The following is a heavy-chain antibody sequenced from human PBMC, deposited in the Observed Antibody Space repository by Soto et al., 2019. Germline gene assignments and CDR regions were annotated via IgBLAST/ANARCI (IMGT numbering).Heavy chain of an antibody. Sequence: SLRLSCAASGFTFSNYAMRWVRQAPGKGLEWGSVISGSGDSTYYADSVKGRFTISRDNSKNTLYLQMNSLGAEDTAVFYWAKEGRISPNYYYYYMDVGGKGTRVTVSS. J-gene: IGHJ6*03. CDR1: GFTFSNYA. CDR2: ISGSGDST. CDR3: AKEGRISPNYYYYYMDV. V-gene: IGHV3-23*01. D-gene: IGHD3-10*01.